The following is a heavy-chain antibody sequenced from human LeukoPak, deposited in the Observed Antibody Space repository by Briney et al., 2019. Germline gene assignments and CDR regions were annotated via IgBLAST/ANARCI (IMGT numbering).Heavy chain of an antibody. V-gene: IGHV4-34*01. CDR2: INHSGST. CDR1: GGSFSGYY. Sequence: SETLSLTCAVYGGSFSGYYWSWIRQPPGRGLEWIGEINHSGSTNYNPSLKSRVTISVDTSKNQFSVKLSSVTAADTAVYYCARGRRRRPSTGGFGWFDPWGQGTLVTVSS. D-gene: IGHD3-16*01. J-gene: IGHJ5*02. CDR3: ARGRRRRPSTGGFGWFDP.